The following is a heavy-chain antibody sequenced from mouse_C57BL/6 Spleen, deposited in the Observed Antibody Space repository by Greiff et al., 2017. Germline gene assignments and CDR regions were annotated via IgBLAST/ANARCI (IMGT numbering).Heavy chain of an antibody. V-gene: IGHV1-55*01. J-gene: IGHJ1*03. CDR3: ARLTGTRVGYFDV. Sequence: VQLQQPGAELVKPGASVKMSCKASGNTFTSYWITWVKQRPGQGLERNGDIYPGSGSTNHYEQFNSKATLTVDTSSSPAYMQLRCLTSEDSAVYYCARLTGTRVGYFDVWGTGTTVTVSS. D-gene: IGHD4-1*01. CDR1: GNTFTSYW. CDR2: IYPGSGST.